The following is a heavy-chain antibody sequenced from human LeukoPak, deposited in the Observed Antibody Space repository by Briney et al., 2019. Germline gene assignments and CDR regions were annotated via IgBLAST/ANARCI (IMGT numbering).Heavy chain of an antibody. CDR2: IYYSGST. Sequence: PSETLSLTCTVSGGSISGSSYYWGWIRQPPGKGLEWIGSIYYSGSTYYNPSLKSRVTISVDTSKNQFSLKLSSVTAADTAVYYCARQKGITGTWTWGQGTLVTVSS. D-gene: IGHD1-7*01. J-gene: IGHJ5*02. V-gene: IGHV4-39*01. CDR1: GGSISGSSYY. CDR3: ARQKGITGTWT.